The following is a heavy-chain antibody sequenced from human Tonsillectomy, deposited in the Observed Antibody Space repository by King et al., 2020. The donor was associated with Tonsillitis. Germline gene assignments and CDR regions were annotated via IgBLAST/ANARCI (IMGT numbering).Heavy chain of an antibody. CDR1: GYSVTSYW. D-gene: IGHD1-26*01. J-gene: IGHJ4*02. V-gene: IGHV5-51*01. Sequence: VQLVESGAEWKKPGESLKIACKVSGYSVTSYWIGWVRRMSGKGLEWVWIIDPGDSDTRYSPSFQGQVTISPDKSISTAYLQWSSLKASDTAMYYCARLGPYLGATRPFDYWGQGTLVTVSS. CDR2: IDPGDSDT. CDR3: ARLGPYLGATRPFDY.